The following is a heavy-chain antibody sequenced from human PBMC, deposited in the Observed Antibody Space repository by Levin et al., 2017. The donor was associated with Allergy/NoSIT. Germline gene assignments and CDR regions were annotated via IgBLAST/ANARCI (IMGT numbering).Heavy chain of an antibody. Sequence: PSETLSLTCAASGFTFDDYGMNWVRQAPGKGLEWVCGINRKGGRTGYADSVKGRFTISRDNAKNSLFPQMNSLRAAATALYYCARDNVIAVAGGFDYWGQGALVTVSS. D-gene: IGHD6-19*01. CDR1: GFTFDDYG. CDR2: INRKGGRT. J-gene: IGHJ4*02. V-gene: IGHV3-20*04. CDR3: ARDNVIAVAGGFDY.